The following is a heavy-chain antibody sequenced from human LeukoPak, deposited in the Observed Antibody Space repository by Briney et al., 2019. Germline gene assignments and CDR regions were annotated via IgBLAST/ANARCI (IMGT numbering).Heavy chain of an antibody. CDR1: GYIFSNYG. D-gene: IGHD3-3*02. J-gene: IGHJ4*02. V-gene: IGHV1-18*01. CDR3: ARDSLLGAPYTDY. Sequence: ASVKVSCKASGYIFSNYGISWARHAPGQGLEWMGWISDHNGNPNYTQKFEGRVTMTTDASTSTAYMELTSLTSDDTAVYYCARDSLLGAPYTDYWGQGTLVTVSS. CDR2: ISDHNGNP.